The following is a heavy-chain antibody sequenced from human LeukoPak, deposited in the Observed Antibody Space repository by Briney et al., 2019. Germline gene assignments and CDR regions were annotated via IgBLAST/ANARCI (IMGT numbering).Heavy chain of an antibody. Sequence: ASVKVSCKASGYTFTSYGISWVRQAPGQGLEWMGWISAYNGNTNYAQKLQGRVTMTTDTSTSTAYMELRSLRSDDTAVYYCARDYCSSTSCYDWFDPWGQGTLVTVPS. D-gene: IGHD2-2*01. V-gene: IGHV1-18*04. CDR1: GYTFTSYG. CDR2: ISAYNGNT. CDR3: ARDYCSSTSCYDWFDP. J-gene: IGHJ5*02.